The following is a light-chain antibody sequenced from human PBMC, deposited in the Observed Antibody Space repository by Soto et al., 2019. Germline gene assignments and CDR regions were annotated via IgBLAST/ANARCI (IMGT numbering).Light chain of an antibody. Sequence: DIQMTQSPSSLSASVGDRVTITCRASQGISTYLKWHQQKPGKAPKLLIYAASSLQSGVTSRFSGSGSETDFTLTISSLQPEDFATYSCQHSTTWTFGQGTKVDIK. J-gene: IGKJ1*01. V-gene: IGKV1-39*01. CDR2: AAS. CDR1: QGISTY. CDR3: QHSTTWT.